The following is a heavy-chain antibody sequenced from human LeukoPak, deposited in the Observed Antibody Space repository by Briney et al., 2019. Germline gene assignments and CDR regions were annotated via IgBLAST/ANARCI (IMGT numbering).Heavy chain of an antibody. CDR1: GGSISSYY. D-gene: IGHD5-18*01. V-gene: IGHV4-59*12. CDR2: IYYSGST. CDR3: AKADPLYSYGWRDAFDIWGQSGKVNPFDI. J-gene: IGHJ3*02. Sequence: SETLTLTCTVSGGSISSYYRSWIRQPPGKGLEWIGYIYYSGSTNYTHSLKSRVTISIDTSKNQFYLQLSSVTAADTAVYYCAKADPLYSYGWRDAFDIWGQSGKVNPFDIWGQGTMVTVSS.